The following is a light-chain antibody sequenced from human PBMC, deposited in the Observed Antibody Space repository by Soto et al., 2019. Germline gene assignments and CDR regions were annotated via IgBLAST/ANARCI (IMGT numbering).Light chain of an antibody. CDR1: QSVNRN. Sequence: EILLTQSPATLSVSPGERATLSCRSSQSVNRNLGWYQQKPGQAPRLLIFAASTRAPGIPARFSGSGSGTEFTLTSSGLQSEDFAVYYCQQYNSWTSITFGQGTRLEVK. CDR2: AAS. V-gene: IGKV3-15*01. J-gene: IGKJ5*01. CDR3: QQYNSWTSIT.